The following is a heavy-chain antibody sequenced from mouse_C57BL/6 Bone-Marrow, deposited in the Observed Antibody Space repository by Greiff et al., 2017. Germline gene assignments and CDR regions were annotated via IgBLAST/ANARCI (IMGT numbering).Heavy chain of an antibody. J-gene: IGHJ3*01. V-gene: IGHV1-69*01. CDR2: IDPSDSYT. CDR3: ARSDYSNCPWFAY. CDR1: GYTLTSYW. D-gene: IGHD2-5*01. Sequence: QVQLQQPGAELVMPGASVKLSCKASGYTLTSYWMHWVKQRPGQGLEWIGEIDPSDSYTNYNQKFKGKSTLTVDKSSSTAYMQLSSLTSEDSAVYYCARSDYSNCPWFAYWGQGTLVTVSA.